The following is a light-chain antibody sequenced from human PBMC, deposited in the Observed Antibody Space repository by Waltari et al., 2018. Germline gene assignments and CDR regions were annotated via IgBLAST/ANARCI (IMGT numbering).Light chain of an antibody. CDR3: SSYTLTDTRV. V-gene: IGLV2-14*01. Sequence: QSALPQPASVSASPGQSITLPCSGTSTDVGAYNLVSWYRQYPGKAPQRIIYDFSPRPSGISERFSGDKSDNTASLTIAGLRAEDEADYYCSSYTLTDTRVFGGGT. J-gene: IGLJ3*02. CDR1: STDVGAYNL. CDR2: DFS.